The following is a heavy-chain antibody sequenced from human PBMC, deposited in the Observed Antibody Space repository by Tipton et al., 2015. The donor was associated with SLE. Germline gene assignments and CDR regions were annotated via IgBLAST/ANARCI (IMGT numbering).Heavy chain of an antibody. CDR2: IYHGGSA. CDR3: VRDLDYNWFDP. J-gene: IGHJ5*02. V-gene: IGHV4-39*07. CDR1: GGSISTNHYY. Sequence: TLSLTCTVSGGSISTNHYYWGWIRQPPGKGLEWVGSIYHGGSAYYNPSLESRVTISEDTSKNQFSLKMNSVTAADTAVYYCVRDLDYNWFDPWGPGILVTVSS.